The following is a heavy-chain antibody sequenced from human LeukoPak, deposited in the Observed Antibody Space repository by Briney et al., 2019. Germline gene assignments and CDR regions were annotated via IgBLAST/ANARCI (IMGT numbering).Heavy chain of an antibody. Sequence: GASVKVSCKASGYTFTSYGISWVRQAPGQGLEWMGWISAYNGNTNYAQKLQGRVTMTTDTSTSTAYMELRSLRSDDTAVYYCATARPPRGANIYYYGMDFWGQGTTVTVSS. CDR3: ATARPPRGANIYYYGMDF. CDR2: ISAYNGNT. D-gene: IGHD2/OR15-2a*01. V-gene: IGHV1-18*01. J-gene: IGHJ6*02. CDR1: GYTFTSYG.